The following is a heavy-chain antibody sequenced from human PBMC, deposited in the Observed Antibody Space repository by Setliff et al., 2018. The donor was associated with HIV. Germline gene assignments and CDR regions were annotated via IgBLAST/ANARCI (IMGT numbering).Heavy chain of an antibody. D-gene: IGHD3-3*01. CDR2: ISNSGNTI. CDR3: APLGGSRFYFDY. CDR1: GFTFSDYY. J-gene: IGHJ4*02. V-gene: IGHV3-11*04. Sequence: LRLSCAASGFTFSDYYMSWIRQAPGKGLEWVSYISNSGNTIYYADSVKGRFTISRDNAKNSLYLQMNSLRAEDTAVYYCAPLGGSRFYFDYWGQGTLVTVSS.